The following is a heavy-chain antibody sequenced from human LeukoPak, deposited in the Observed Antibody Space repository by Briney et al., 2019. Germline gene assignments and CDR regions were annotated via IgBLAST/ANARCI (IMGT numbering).Heavy chain of an antibody. Sequence: PSETLSLTCTVSGGSNSSGGYYWSWIRQPPGKGLEWIGYIYYSGSTNYNPSLKSRVTISVDTSKNQFSLKLSSVTAADTAVYYCARHRNSSSWYYYYYGMDVWGQGTTVTVSS. CDR1: GGSNSSGGYY. CDR3: ARHRNSSSWYYYYYGMDV. D-gene: IGHD6-13*01. V-gene: IGHV4-61*08. J-gene: IGHJ6*02. CDR2: IYYSGST.